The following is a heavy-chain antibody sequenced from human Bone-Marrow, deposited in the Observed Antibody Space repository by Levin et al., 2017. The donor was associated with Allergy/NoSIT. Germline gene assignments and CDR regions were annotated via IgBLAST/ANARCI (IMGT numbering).Heavy chain of an antibody. CDR3: SRVGAFDGYGDYEYYFDF. CDR1: GGSISSYY. J-gene: IGHJ4*02. D-gene: IGHD4-17*01. Sequence: SETLSLTCTVSGGSISSYYWSWIRQPPGKALEWIGSIFYTGHTSYNPSLESRVTMSVDTSKNQFSLRLTSVTAADTALYYCSRVGAFDGYGDYEYYFDFWGQGTPVTVSS. V-gene: IGHV4-59*12. CDR2: IFYTGHT.